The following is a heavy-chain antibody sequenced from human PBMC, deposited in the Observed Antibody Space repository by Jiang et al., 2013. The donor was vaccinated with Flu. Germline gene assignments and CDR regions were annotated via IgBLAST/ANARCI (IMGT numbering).Heavy chain of an antibody. CDR3: ARAKYTYYYGSGSYKWFDY. V-gene: IGHV4-34*01. Sequence: LEWIGEINHSGSTNYNPSLKSRVTISVDTSKNQFSLKLSSVTAADTAVYYCARAKYTYYYGSGSYKWFDYWGQGTLVTVSS. D-gene: IGHD3-10*01. J-gene: IGHJ4*02. CDR2: INHSGST.